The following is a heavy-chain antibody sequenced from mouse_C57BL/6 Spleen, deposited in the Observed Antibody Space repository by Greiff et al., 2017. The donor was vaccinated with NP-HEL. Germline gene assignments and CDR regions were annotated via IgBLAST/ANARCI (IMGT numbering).Heavy chain of an antibody. D-gene: IGHD2-3*01. CDR2: IYPSDSET. CDR1: GYTFTSYW. V-gene: IGHV1-61*01. J-gene: IGHJ4*01. CDR3: ARGDGYYPNYAMDY. Sequence: QVQLQQPGAELVRPGSSVKLSCKASGYTFTSYWMDWVKQRPGQGLEWIGNIYPSDSETHYNQKFKDKATLTVDKSSSTAYMQLSSLTSEDSAVYYCARGDGYYPNYAMDYWGQGTSVTVSS.